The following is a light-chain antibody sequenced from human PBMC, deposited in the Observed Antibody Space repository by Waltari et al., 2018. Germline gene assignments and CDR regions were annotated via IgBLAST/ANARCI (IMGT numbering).Light chain of an antibody. CDR3: QQYGSSPIT. V-gene: IGKV3-20*01. J-gene: IGKJ5*01. Sequence: EIVLTQSPGTLSLSPGESATLSCRASLTVSNNYIAWYQRKFGLAPRLLIYGASTRAPGIRDRFRGSGSGTDFTLTITGLEPEDFAVYYCQQYGSSPITFGQGTRLEIK. CDR1: LTVSNNY. CDR2: GAS.